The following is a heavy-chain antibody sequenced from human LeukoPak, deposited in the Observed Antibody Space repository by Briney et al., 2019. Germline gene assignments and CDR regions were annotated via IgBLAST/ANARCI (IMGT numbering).Heavy chain of an antibody. Sequence: PSETLSLTCAVYGGSFSGYYWSWIRQPPGKGLEWIGEINHSGSTNYNPSLKSRVTISVDTSKNQFSLKLSSVTAADTAVYYCARGRDRGAVGRWGQGTLVTVSS. CDR3: ARGRDRGAVGR. D-gene: IGHD3-10*01. J-gene: IGHJ4*02. V-gene: IGHV4-34*01. CDR2: INHSGST. CDR1: GGSFSGYY.